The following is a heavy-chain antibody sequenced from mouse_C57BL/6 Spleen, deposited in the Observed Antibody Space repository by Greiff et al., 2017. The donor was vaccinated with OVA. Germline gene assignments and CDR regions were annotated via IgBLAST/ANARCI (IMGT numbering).Heavy chain of an antibody. CDR3: ARSYDYDYFAY. D-gene: IGHD2-4*01. Sequence: QVTLKESGPGILQSSQTLSLTCSFSGFSLSTSGMGVSWIRQPSGKGLEWLAHIYWDDDKRYNPSLKSRLTISKDTSRNQVFLKITSVDTADTATYYCARSYDYDYFAYWGQGTLVTVSA. CDR2: IYWDDDK. J-gene: IGHJ3*01. V-gene: IGHV8-12*01. CDR1: GFSLSTSGMG.